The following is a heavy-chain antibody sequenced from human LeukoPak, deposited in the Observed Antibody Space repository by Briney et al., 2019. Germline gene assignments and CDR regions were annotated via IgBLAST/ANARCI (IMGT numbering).Heavy chain of an antibody. V-gene: IGHV4-34*01. CDR2: INHSGNT. J-gene: IGHJ5*02. CDR1: GGSFSGYY. Sequence: SETLSLTCAVYGGSFSGYYWSWIRQPPRKGLEWIGEINHSGNTNYNPSLKSRVAISVDTSKNQFSLKLSSVTAADTAVYYCARDRTDYGDYGNWFDPWGQGTLVPVSS. D-gene: IGHD4-17*01. CDR3: ARDRTDYGDYGNWFDP.